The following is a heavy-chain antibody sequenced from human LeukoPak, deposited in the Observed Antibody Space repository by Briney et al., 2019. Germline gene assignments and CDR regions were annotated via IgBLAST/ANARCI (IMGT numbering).Heavy chain of an antibody. CDR3: ARLNKPGWFDP. V-gene: IGHV4-39*01. J-gene: IGHJ5*02. CDR1: DGSISSSNYY. Sequence: PSETLSLTCTVSDGSISSSNYYWAWIRQPPGKGLEWIANIFYTGNTYYNPSLKSRVTISIDTSKNQFSLRLNSVTATDTAVYYCARLNKPGWFDPWGQGTLATVSS. CDR2: IFYTGNT. D-gene: IGHD1-14*01.